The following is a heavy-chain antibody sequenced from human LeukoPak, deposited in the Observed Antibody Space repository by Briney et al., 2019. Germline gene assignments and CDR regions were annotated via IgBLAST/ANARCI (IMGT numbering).Heavy chain of an antibody. Sequence: SETLSLTCTVSGGSISGYYWSWIRQPAGKGLECIGRIYSSGTANYNPSLKSRVTMSVDTSKNQVSLKLTSVTAADTAVYYCARDTCYFGSGGFDQWGQGTLVTVSS. CDR2: IYSSGTA. D-gene: IGHD3-10*01. CDR3: ARDTCYFGSGGFDQ. J-gene: IGHJ4*02. CDR1: GGSISGYY. V-gene: IGHV4-4*07.